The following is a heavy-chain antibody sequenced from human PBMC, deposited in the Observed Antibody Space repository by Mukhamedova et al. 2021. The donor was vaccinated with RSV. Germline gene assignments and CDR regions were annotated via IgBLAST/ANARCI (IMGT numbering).Heavy chain of an antibody. CDR3: ARSGGGDYAVYYYGMDV. Sequence: GLEWIGYLYYRGSTNYNPSLKSRVTISLDTSKNQFSLRLNSVTAADTAVYYCARSGGGDYAVYYYGMDVWGHGTTVTVSS. CDR2: LYYRGST. D-gene: IGHD2-15*01. V-gene: IGHV4-59*01. J-gene: IGHJ6*02.